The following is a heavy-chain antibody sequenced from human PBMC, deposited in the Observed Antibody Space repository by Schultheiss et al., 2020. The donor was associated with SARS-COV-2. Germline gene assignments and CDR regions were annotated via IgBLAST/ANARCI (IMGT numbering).Heavy chain of an antibody. CDR1: GFTFSSYA. D-gene: IGHD2-15*01. J-gene: IGHJ4*02. V-gene: IGHV3-30-3*01. CDR3: AKDRETDPVVVVVASTLFDS. Sequence: GGSLRLSCAASGFTFSSYAMHWVRQAPGKGLEWVAVISYDGSNKYYADSVKGRFTISRDNSKNTLYLQMNSLRAEDTAVYYCAKDRETDPVVVVVASTLFDSWGQGTQVTVSS. CDR2: ISYDGSNK.